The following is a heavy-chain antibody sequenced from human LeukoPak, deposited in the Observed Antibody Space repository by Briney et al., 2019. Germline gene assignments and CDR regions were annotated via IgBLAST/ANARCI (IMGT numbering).Heavy chain of an antibody. D-gene: IGHD4-17*01. CDR1: GYTFTSYG. J-gene: IGHJ4*02. CDR3: ARGDFGDYFLDY. V-gene: IGHV1-18*01. Sequence: ASVKVSCKASGYTFTSYGISWVRQAPGQGLEWMGWISAYNGNTDYAQRFQGRVTMTRNTSISTAYMELSSLRSEDTAVYYCARGDFGDYFLDYWGQGTLVTVSS. CDR2: ISAYNGNT.